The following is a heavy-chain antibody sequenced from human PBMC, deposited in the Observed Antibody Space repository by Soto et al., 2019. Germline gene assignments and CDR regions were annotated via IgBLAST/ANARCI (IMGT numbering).Heavy chain of an antibody. V-gene: IGHV4-39*01. Sequence: SETLSLTCTVSGASISTPGSYWGWVRQSPGTGLQWIGFVYYTGDTYYSPSFKSRVTMSVDTSKNQLSMTMKSMTAAXTALXYCVGCKLMATFDYWGQGAXVTVSS. CDR2: VYYTGDT. J-gene: IGHJ4*02. D-gene: IGHD5-12*01. CDR1: GASISTPGSY. CDR3: VGCKLMATFDY.